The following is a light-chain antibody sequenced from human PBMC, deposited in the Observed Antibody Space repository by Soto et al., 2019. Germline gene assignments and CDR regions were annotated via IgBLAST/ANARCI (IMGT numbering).Light chain of an antibody. V-gene: IGKV1-13*02. CDR2: KAS. CDR3: QQYYSFPRT. Sequence: AIQMTQSPSSLSASVGDRVTITCRASQGIGTALAWYQQKPGQAPKVLIYKASSLARGVPSRFSGRGSGPDFTLTISCLQSEDFATYYCQQYYSFPRTFGQGTKVDIK. J-gene: IGKJ1*01. CDR1: QGIGTA.